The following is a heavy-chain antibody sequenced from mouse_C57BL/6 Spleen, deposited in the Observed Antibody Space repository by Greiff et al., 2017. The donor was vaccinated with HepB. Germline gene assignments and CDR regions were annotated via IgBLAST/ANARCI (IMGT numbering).Heavy chain of an antibody. Sequence: EVQLQQSGPELVKPGASVKMSCKASGYTFTDYNMHWVKQSHGKSLEWIGYINHNNGGTSYNQKFKGKATLTVNKSSSTAYMELRSLTSEDSAVYYCARGIYYGYDWYFDVWGTGTTVTVSS. D-gene: IGHD2-2*01. CDR1: GYTFTDYN. CDR2: INHNNGGT. V-gene: IGHV1-22*01. CDR3: ARGIYYGYDWYFDV. J-gene: IGHJ1*03.